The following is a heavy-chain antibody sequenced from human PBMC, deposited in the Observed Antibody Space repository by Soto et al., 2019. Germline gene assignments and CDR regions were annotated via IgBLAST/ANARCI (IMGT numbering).Heavy chain of an antibody. J-gene: IGHJ4*02. CDR1: GINYNTYA. CDR3: ARAISGYVT. CDR2: INAANGDT. D-gene: IGHD5-12*01. V-gene: IGHV1-3*01. Sequence: QVQLVQSGAEMKKPGASVKLSCKTSGINYNTYAIHWVRQAPGQGLEWMGWINAANGDTRYSQNFQGRVILTRDTSASTVYMDLDSLKYEDTGVYYCARAISGYVTWGQGTLVTVSS.